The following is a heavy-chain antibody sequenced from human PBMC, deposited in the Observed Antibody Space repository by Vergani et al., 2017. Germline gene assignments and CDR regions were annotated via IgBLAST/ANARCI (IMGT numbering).Heavy chain of an antibody. V-gene: IGHV3-64D*06. CDR1: GFTFSSYA. Sequence: EVQLVESGGGLVQPGGSLRLSCSASGFTFSSYAMHWVRQAPGKGLEYVSAISSNGGSTYYADSVKGRFTISRDNSKNTLYLQMSSLRAEDTAVYYCAKFDDSSLVRAGEGYWGQGTLVTVSS. CDR3: AKFDDSSLVRAGEGY. J-gene: IGHJ4*02. CDR2: ISSNGGST. D-gene: IGHD3-22*01.